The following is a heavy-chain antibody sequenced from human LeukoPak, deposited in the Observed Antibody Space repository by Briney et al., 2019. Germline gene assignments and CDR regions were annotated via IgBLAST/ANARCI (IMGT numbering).Heavy chain of an antibody. J-gene: IGHJ4*02. CDR2: IYYGGIT. CDR1: GGSISTYY. V-gene: IGHV4-59*08. D-gene: IGHD1-26*01. Sequence: SSETLSLTCTVSGGSISTYYWSWIRQPPGKGLEWIGYIYYGGITNYNPSLKSRVTISVDTSKNQFSLKLSSVTAADTPVYYCARHEGGSYFDYWGQGILVTVSS. CDR3: ARHEGGSYFDY.